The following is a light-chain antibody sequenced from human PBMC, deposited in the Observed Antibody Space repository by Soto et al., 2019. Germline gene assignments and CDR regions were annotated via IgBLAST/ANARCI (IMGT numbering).Light chain of an antibody. CDR1: QSVSSN. Sequence: EIVMTQSPATLSVSPGERATLSCRASQSVSSNLAWYQQKPGQAPRLLIYAASSRATGIPDRFSGSGSGTDFTLTISSLEPEDFAVYYCQQYGSSPQTFGQGTKVDIK. V-gene: IGKV3-20*01. CDR3: QQYGSSPQT. CDR2: AAS. J-gene: IGKJ1*01.